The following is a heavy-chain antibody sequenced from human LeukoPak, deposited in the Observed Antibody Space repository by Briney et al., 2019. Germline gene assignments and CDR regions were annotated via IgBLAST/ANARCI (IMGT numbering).Heavy chain of an antibody. CDR2: MNPNSGNT. D-gene: IGHD3-3*01. CDR1: GYTFTSYD. V-gene: IGHV1-8*01. CDR3: ARSSNYDFWSGYSNWFDP. J-gene: IGHJ5*02. Sequence: ASVKFSCKASGYTFTSYDINWVRQATGQGLEWMGWMNPNSGNTGYAQKFQGRVTMTRNTSISTAYVELSSLRSEDTAVYYCARSSNYDFWSGYSNWFDPWGQGTLVTVSS.